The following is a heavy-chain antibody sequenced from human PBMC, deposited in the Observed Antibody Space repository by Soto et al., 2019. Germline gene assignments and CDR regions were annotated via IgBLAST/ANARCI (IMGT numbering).Heavy chain of an antibody. D-gene: IGHD3-9*01. Sequence: QVQLVQSGAEVKKPGASVKVSCKASGYTFTSYGISWVRQAPGQGLEWMGWISAYNGNTNYAQKLQGRVTMATDTSTSTAYMELRSLRSDDTAVYYCARDCTAYYDILTGYSTNLFDPWGQGTLVTVSS. CDR1: GYTFTSYG. CDR2: ISAYNGNT. V-gene: IGHV1-18*01. J-gene: IGHJ5*02. CDR3: ARDCTAYYDILTGYSTNLFDP.